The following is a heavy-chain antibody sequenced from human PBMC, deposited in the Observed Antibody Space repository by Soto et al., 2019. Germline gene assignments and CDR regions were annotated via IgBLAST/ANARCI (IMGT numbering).Heavy chain of an antibody. V-gene: IGHV6-1*01. CDR3: ARSGRGGYIHX. CDR1: GDSVSSNSAA. J-gene: IGHJ4*02. CDR2: TYYRSKWYN. Sequence: SQTLSLTCAISGDSVSSNSAARNWIRQSPSIGLEWMGRTYYRSKWYNNYAVSLKSRITVNPDTSKNQFSLQLNSVTPEDTAVYYCARSGRGGYIHXWGQVTLVTVSX. D-gene: IGHD3-22*01.